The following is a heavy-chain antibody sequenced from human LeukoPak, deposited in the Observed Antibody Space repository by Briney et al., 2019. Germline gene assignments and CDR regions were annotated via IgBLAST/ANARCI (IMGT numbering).Heavy chain of an antibody. J-gene: IGHJ4*02. CDR2: MNPNSGNT. CDR3: ARDGRGGITFGGVIVPFDY. V-gene: IGHV1-8*01. CDR1: GYTFTTYD. Sequence: GASVKVSCKASGYTFTTYDINWVRQATGQGLEWMGWMNPNSGNTGYAQKFQGRVTMTRNTSISTAYMELSSLRSDDTAVYYCARDGRGGITFGGVIVPFDYWGQGTLVTVSS. D-gene: IGHD3-16*02.